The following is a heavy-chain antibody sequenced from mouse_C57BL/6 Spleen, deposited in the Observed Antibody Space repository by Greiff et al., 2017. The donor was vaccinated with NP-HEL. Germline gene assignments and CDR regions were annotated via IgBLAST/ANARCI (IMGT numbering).Heavy chain of an antibody. Sequence: QVQLKQPGAELVKPGASVKLSCKASGYTFTSYWMHWVKQRPGQGLEWIGMIHPNSGSTNYNEKFKSKATLTVDKSSSTAYMQLSSLTSEDSAVYYCARGITTVVATRGAMDYWGQGTSVTVSS. CDR1: GYTFTSYW. CDR2: IHPNSGST. J-gene: IGHJ4*01. CDR3: ARGITTVVATRGAMDY. D-gene: IGHD1-1*01. V-gene: IGHV1-64*01.